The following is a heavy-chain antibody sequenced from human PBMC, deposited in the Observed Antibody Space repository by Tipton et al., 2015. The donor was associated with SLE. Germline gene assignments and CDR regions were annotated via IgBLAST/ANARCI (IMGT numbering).Heavy chain of an antibody. D-gene: IGHD6-13*01. CDR1: GGSISSSNYY. CDR3: ARPSSTSWYAAFDI. Sequence: TLSLTCTVSGGSISSSNYYWGWIRQPPGKGLEWIGSIYYSGSTYYTPSLKSRVTISVDTSKNQFSLKLSSVTAADTAVYYCARPSSTSWYAAFDIWGQGTMVAVSS. V-gene: IGHV4-39*01. CDR2: IYYSGST. J-gene: IGHJ3*02.